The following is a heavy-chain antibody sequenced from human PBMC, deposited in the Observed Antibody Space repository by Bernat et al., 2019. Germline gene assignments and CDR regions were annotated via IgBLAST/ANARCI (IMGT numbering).Heavy chain of an antibody. CDR2: ISSSSSYT. Sequence: QEQLVESGGGLVKPGGSLRLSCAASGFTFSDYYMNWIRQAPGKGLEWVSGISSSSSYTNYADSVKGRFTISRDNAKNSLYLQMNSLRVDDTAVYYCAGVAPQICWGQGTLVTVSA. J-gene: IGHJ4*02. CDR3: AGVAPQIC. CDR1: GFTFSDYY. V-gene: IGHV3-11*05. D-gene: IGHD5-12*01.